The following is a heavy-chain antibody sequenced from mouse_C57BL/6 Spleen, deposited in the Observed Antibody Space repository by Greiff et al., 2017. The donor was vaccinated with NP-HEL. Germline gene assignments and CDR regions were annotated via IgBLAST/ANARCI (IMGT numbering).Heavy chain of an antibody. CDR2: ISDGGSYT. Sequence: EVQLVESGGGLVKPGGSLKLSCAASGFTFSSYAMSWVRQTPEKRLEWVATISDGGSYTYYPDNVKGRFTISRDNAKNNLYLQMSHLKSEDKAMYYCARDWAYYGGGFAYWGQGTLVTVSA. V-gene: IGHV5-4*01. J-gene: IGHJ3*01. CDR3: ARDWAYYGGGFAY. CDR1: GFTFSSYA. D-gene: IGHD1-1*01.